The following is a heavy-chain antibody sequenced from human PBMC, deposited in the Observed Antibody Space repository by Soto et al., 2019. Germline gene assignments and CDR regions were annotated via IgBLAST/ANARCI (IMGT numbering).Heavy chain of an antibody. J-gene: IGHJ3*02. CDR2: IYYSGST. CDR3: ARRSNAYAFEI. Sequence: SETLSLTCTVSGGSISSYYWSWIRQPPGKGLEWIGYIYYSGSTNYNPSLKSRVTISVDTSKNQFSLKLSSVTAADTAVYYCARRSNAYAFEIWCQGTMVTVS. D-gene: IGHD2-2*01. V-gene: IGHV4-59*08. CDR1: GGSISSYY.